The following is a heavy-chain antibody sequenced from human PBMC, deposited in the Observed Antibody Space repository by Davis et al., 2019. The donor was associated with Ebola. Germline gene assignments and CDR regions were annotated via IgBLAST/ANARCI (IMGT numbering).Heavy chain of an antibody. CDR3: ARARYYYGRGRLDP. V-gene: IGHV4-4*02. CDR1: GGSISSSNW. D-gene: IGHD3-10*02. CDR2: IYHSGST. Sequence: GSLRLSCAVSGGSISSSNWWRGVRQPPGKGPEWIGEIYHSGSTNYNPSLKSRVTISVDKSKNQFPLKLSSVTAADTAVYYCARARYYYGRGRLDPWGQGTLVTVSS. J-gene: IGHJ5*02.